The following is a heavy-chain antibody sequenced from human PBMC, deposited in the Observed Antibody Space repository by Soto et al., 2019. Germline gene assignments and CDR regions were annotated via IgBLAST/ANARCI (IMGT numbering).Heavy chain of an antibody. V-gene: IGHV3-30-3*01. Sequence: QVQLVESGGGVVQPGRSLRLSCAASGFTFSSYAMHWVRQAPGKGLEWVAVISYDGSNKYYADSVKGRFTISRDNSKNTLYLQMNSLRAEDTAVYYCARDGCGGDCYPLEYFQHWGQGTLVTVSS. J-gene: IGHJ1*01. CDR1: GFTFSSYA. CDR2: ISYDGSNK. D-gene: IGHD2-21*02. CDR3: ARDGCGGDCYPLEYFQH.